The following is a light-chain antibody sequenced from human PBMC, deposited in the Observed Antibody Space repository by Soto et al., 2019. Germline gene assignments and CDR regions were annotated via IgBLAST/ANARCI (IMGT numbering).Light chain of an antibody. CDR3: QQYGGSFPWT. CDR1: QIVRSSY. V-gene: IGKV3-20*01. J-gene: IGKJ1*01. Sequence: EIVLTQSPGTLSLSPGERATLSCRASQIVRSSYLAWYQQKPGQAPRLLIYGASSRATGIPDRFSGSGSGTDFTLTIRRLEPEDFAVYYCQQYGGSFPWTFGQGTKVEIK. CDR2: GAS.